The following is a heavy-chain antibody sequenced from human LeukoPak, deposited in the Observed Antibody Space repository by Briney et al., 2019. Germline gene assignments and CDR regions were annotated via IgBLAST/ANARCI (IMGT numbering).Heavy chain of an antibody. CDR1: GYTFTSYG. CDR3: ARVVPAAQISWFDP. V-gene: IGHV1-18*01. D-gene: IGHD2-2*01. Sequence: GASVKVSCKASGYTFTSYGISWVRQAPGQGLEWMGWISAYNGNTNYAQKLQGRVTMTTDTSTSTAYMELRSLRSDDTAVYYCARVVPAAQISWFDPWGQGTLVTVSS. J-gene: IGHJ5*02. CDR2: ISAYNGNT.